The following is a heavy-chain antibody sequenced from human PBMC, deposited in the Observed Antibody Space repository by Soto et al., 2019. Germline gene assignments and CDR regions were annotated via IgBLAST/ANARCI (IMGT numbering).Heavy chain of an antibody. CDR2: ISSSSSTI. CDR3: AKRFSGSYSL. CDR1: GFTFRSYN. J-gene: IGHJ4*02. D-gene: IGHD1-26*01. V-gene: IGHV3-48*01. Sequence: PGGSLRLSCAASGFTFRSYNMNWVRQSPGKGLDWLSYISSSSSTIYYADSVKGRFTISRDNAKNTLYLQMNSLRAEDTAVYYCAKRFSGSYSLWGQGTLVTVSS.